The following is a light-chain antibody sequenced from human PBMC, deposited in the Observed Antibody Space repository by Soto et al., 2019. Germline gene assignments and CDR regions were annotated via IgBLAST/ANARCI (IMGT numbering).Light chain of an antibody. V-gene: IGKV3-15*01. Sequence: MTNSLYALYVSPGERVTLSCRASQSVSDKLAWYQQKPGQGPRLLVYRASTRTLGIPARFSGSESGTEFTLTISSLQSEDFAIYYCQQYNTWPITFGQVTRPEIK. J-gene: IGKJ5*01. CDR2: RAS. CDR3: QQYNTWPIT. CDR1: QSVSDK.